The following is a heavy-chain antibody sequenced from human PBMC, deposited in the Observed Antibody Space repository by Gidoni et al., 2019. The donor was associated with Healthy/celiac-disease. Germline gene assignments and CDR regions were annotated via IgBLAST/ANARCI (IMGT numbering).Heavy chain of an antibody. CDR2: IYYSGST. J-gene: IGHJ3*02. D-gene: IGHD4-17*01. V-gene: IGHV4-39*01. Sequence: QLQLQESGPGLVKPSETLSLTCTVSGGSISSSSYYWGWIRQPPGKGLEWIGSIYYSGSTYYNPSLKSRVTISVDTSKNQFSLKLSSVTAADTAVYYCARMTRTKDAFDIWGQGTMVTVSS. CDR1: GGSISSSSYY. CDR3: ARMTRTKDAFDI.